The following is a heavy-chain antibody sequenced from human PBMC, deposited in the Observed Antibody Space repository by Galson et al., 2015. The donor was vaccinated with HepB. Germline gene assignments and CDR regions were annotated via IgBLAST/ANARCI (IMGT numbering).Heavy chain of an antibody. CDR3: ARTEGYCSSTSCSRPVDY. D-gene: IGHD2-2*01. Sequence: SVKVSCKASGYTFTGYYMHWVRQAPGQGLEWMGWIHPNSGGTNYAQKFQGRVTMTRDTSISTAYMELSRLRSDDTAVYYCARTEGYCSSTSCSRPVDYWGQGTLVTVSS. V-gene: IGHV1-2*02. J-gene: IGHJ4*02. CDR1: GYTFTGYY. CDR2: IHPNSGGT.